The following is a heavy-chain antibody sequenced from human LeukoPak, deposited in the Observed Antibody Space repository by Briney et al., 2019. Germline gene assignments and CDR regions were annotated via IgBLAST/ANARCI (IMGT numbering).Heavy chain of an antibody. CDR3: ARDSSSWSTYWFDP. CDR2: ISSSSSYI. D-gene: IGHD6-13*01. V-gene: IGHV3-21*01. Sequence: GGSLRLSCAASGFTFSSYSMNWVRPAPGKGLEGVSSISSSSSYIYYADSVKGRFTISRDNAKNSLYLQMNSLRAEDTAVYYCARDSSSWSTYWFDPWGQGTLVTVSS. J-gene: IGHJ5*02. CDR1: GFTFSSYS.